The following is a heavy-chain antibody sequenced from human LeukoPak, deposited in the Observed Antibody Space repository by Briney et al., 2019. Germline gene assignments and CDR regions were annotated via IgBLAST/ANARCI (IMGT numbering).Heavy chain of an antibody. CDR1: GFTFSSYA. J-gene: IGHJ4*02. D-gene: IGHD5-18*01. CDR2: ITGSGGST. CDR3: AEGREYSYGPFDY. V-gene: IGHV3-23*01. Sequence: PGGSLRLSCAASGFTFSSYAMSWVRQAPGKGLEWVSTITGSGGSTYYADSVKGRFTISRDNSKNTLYLQMNSLRAEDTAVYYCAEGREYSYGPFDYWGQGTLVTVSS.